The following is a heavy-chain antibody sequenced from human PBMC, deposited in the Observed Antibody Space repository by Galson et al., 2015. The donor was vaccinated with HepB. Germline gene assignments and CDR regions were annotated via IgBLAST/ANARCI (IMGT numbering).Heavy chain of an antibody. D-gene: IGHD4-11*01. CDR2: ILYDGTT. CDR3: ARAMTTVTTHYNYGLDV. J-gene: IGHJ6*02. V-gene: IGHV3-30*04. CDR1: DFIFSSFA. Sequence: SLRLSCAASDFIFSSFAMHWVRQAPGKGLEWVAVILYDGTTYYRDSVKGRFTISRDNFKSTLFLEMNSLRPEDTAVYYCARAMTTVTTHYNYGLDVWGQGTTVTVSS.